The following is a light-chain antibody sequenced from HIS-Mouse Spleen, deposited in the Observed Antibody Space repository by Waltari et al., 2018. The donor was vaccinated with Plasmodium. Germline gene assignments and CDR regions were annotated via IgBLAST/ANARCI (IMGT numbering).Light chain of an antibody. CDR1: SRDVGGYSY. CDR2: DVS. Sequence: QSALTQPASVSGSPGQSIPLSCTGTSRDVGGYSYVSWYQPHPGKAPKLMLYDVSNRPSGVSNRFSGSKSGNTASLTISGLQAEDEADYYCSSYTSSSTLYVVFGGGTKLTVL. V-gene: IGLV2-14*03. CDR3: SSYTSSSTLYVV. J-gene: IGLJ2*01.